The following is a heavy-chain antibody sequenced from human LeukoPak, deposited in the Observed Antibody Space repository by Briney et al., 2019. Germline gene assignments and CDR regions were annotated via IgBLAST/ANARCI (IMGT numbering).Heavy chain of an antibody. V-gene: IGHV3-30*04. D-gene: IGHD2-21*01. CDR1: GFTFSTYA. CDR2: ISHDGSEK. Sequence: PGGSLRLSCAASGFTFSTYAMHWVRQAPGKGLEWLAVISHDGSEKYYADSVKGRFSISRDNSKNTLYLQMDSLRGEDTAVYYCAKDFRIGYSAHFDYWGQGALVTVSS. CDR3: AKDFRIGYSAHFDY. J-gene: IGHJ4*02.